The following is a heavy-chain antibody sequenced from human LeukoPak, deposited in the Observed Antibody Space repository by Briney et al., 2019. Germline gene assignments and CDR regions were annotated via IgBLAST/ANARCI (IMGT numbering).Heavy chain of an antibody. V-gene: IGHV7-4-1*02. Sequence: GASVKVSCKASGYTFTSYAMNWVRQAPGQGLEWMGWINTNTGNPTYAQGFTGRFVFSLHTSVSTAYLQISSLKAEDTAVYYCAGRNYDILTGYQGAFDIWGQGTMVTVSS. CDR1: GYTFTSYA. J-gene: IGHJ3*02. CDR3: AGRNYDILTGYQGAFDI. CDR2: INTNTGNP. D-gene: IGHD3-9*01.